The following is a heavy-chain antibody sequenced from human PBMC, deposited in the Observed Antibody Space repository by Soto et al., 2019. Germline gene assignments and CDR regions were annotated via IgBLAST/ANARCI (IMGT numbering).Heavy chain of an antibody. D-gene: IGHD5-12*01. Sequence: GGSLRLSCAASGFTFSNAWMSWVRQAPGKGLEWVGRIKSKTDGGTTDYAAPVKGRFTISRDDSKNTLYLQMNSLKTEDTAFFYCTTDQDRDGYNPYFDYWGQGTLVTVSS. CDR3: TTDQDRDGYNPYFDY. CDR2: IKSKTDGGTT. J-gene: IGHJ4*02. V-gene: IGHV3-15*01. CDR1: GFTFSNAW.